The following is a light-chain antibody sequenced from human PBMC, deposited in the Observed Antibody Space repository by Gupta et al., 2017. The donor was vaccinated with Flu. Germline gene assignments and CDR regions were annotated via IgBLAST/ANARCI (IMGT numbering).Light chain of an antibody. J-gene: IGKJ4*02. CDR1: QVIYSQ. V-gene: IGKV1-12*01. Sequence: DIQMTQSPSSVSASVGDRVTVTCRASQVIYSQLGWYQQKPGKAPKLLMYPASTLQGGVPSRFSGSGSGTDYTLTITSLQPEDVATYYCQQADSFPITFGGGSKVEIK. CDR2: PAS. CDR3: QQADSFPIT.